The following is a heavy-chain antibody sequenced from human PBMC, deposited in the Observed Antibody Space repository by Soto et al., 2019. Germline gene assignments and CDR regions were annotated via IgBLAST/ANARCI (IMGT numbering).Heavy chain of an antibody. CDR1: GFNFGVFG. CDR3: ALTRRSSLLEVAGPGFEY. Sequence: GGSLRLSCATSGFNFGVFGMHWVRQAPGKGLEWLSVLSYEGSEEYYADSVRGRFTISRDNSKSTLFLQMDSLRVEDTGVYYCALTRRSSLLEVAGPGFEYWGQGTLVTVSS. D-gene: IGHD6-19*01. CDR2: LSYEGSEE. J-gene: IGHJ4*02. V-gene: IGHV3-30*03.